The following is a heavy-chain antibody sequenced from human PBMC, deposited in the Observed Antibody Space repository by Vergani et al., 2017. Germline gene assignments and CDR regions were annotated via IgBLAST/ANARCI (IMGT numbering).Heavy chain of an antibody. D-gene: IGHD3-16*01. Sequence: EVQLVESGGGLVKPGGSLRLSCAASGFTFSSYSMNWVRQAPGKGLEWVSSISSSSSYIYYADSVKVRFTISRDNAKNSLYLQMNSLRAEDTAVYYCAREGSGRIMITFGGVDQAFDIWGQGTMVTVSS. CDR3: AREGSGRIMITFGGVDQAFDI. CDR2: ISSSSSYI. V-gene: IGHV3-21*01. J-gene: IGHJ3*02. CDR1: GFTFSSYS.